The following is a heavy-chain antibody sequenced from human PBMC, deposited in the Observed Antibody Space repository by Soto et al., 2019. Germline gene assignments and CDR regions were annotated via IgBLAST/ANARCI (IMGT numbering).Heavy chain of an antibody. CDR3: ARGRRYYGSGSYKDWFDP. CDR2: IYYSGST. V-gene: IGHV4-61*01. CDR1: GGSVSSGSYY. J-gene: IGHJ5*02. Sequence: PSETLSLTCTVSGGSVSSGSYYWSWIRQPPGKGLEWIGYIYYSGSTNYNPSLKSRVTISVDTSKNQFSLKLSSVTAADTAVYYCARGRRYYGSGSYKDWFDPWGQGTLVTVSS. D-gene: IGHD3-10*01.